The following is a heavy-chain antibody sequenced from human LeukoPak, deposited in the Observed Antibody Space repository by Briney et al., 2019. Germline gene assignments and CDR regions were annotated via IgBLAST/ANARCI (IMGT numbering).Heavy chain of an antibody. D-gene: IGHD1-26*01. CDR3: ARSSGVYRSFGY. J-gene: IGHJ4*02. CDR1: GGSISSYH. Sequence: SETLSLTCTVSGGSISSYHWSWIRQPPGKGLEWIGYIYYSGTTDYNPSLKSRVTISVDTSNNQFSLKVSSVTAADTAVYYCARSSGVYRSFGYWGQGTLVPVSS. V-gene: IGHV4-59*01. CDR2: IYYSGTT.